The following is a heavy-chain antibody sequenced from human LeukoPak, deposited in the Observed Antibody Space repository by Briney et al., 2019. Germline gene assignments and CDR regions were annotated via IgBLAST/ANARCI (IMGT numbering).Heavy chain of an antibody. CDR2: ISAYNGNT. CDR1: GYTFTSYG. V-gene: IGHV1-18*01. J-gene: IGHJ4*02. CDR3: ARDAEWELRAADLAY. D-gene: IGHD1-26*01. Sequence: ASVKVSCKASGYTFTSYGISWVRQAPGQGLEWMGWISAYNGNTNYAQKLQGRVTMTTDTSTSTAYMELRILRSDDTAVYYCARDAEWELRAADLAYWGQETLVTVSS.